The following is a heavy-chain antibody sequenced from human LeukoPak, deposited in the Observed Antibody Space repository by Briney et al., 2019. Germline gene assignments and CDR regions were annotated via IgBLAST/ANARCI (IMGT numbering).Heavy chain of an antibody. CDR2: IKLDGSEK. D-gene: IGHD3-10*01. CDR1: GFTFSSFW. CDR3: VRGGSEFRY. Sequence: GGSLELSCAASGFTFSSFWMSWVRQAPGKGLEWVANIKLDGSEKYYVDSVKGRFTISRDNAKNSLYLQMNSLRVEDTAVYYCVRGGSEFRYWGLGTLVTVSS. J-gene: IGHJ4*02. V-gene: IGHV3-7*01.